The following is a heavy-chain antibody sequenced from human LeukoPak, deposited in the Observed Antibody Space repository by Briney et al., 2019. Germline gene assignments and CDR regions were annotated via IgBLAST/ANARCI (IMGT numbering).Heavy chain of an antibody. CDR3: ASAKQWLAFDS. J-gene: IGHJ4*02. CDR1: GGTFSSYA. D-gene: IGHD6-19*01. Sequence: SVKVSCKASGGTFSSYAISWVRQAPGQGLEWMGGIIPIFGTANYAQKFQGRVTITADKSTSTAYMELSSLRSEDTAVYYCASAKQWLAFDSWGQGTLVAVSS. V-gene: IGHV1-69*06. CDR2: IIPIFGTA.